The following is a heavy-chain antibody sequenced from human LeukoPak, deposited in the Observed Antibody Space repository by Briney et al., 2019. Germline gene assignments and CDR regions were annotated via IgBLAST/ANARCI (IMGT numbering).Heavy chain of an antibody. D-gene: IGHD6-6*01. CDR1: GFTFSSYS. Sequence: GGSLRLSCAASGFTFSSYSMNWVRQAPGKGLEWVSSISSSSSYIYYADSVKGRFTISRDNAKNSLYLQTNSLRAEDTAVYYCARVGSSSSYYYYHMDVWGKGTTVTVSS. CDR3: ARVGSSSSYYYYHMDV. CDR2: ISSSSSYI. J-gene: IGHJ6*03. V-gene: IGHV3-21*01.